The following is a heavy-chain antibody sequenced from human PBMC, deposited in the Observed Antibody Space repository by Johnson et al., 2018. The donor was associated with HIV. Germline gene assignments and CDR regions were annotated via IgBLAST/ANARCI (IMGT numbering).Heavy chain of an antibody. CDR2: IKSKTDGGTT. CDR3: TTSYSSGWYGANDAFDI. Sequence: VQLVDSGGGLVKPGGSLRLSCAVSGFTFTNAWMSWVRQAPGKGLEWVGRIKSKTDGGTTDYAAPVKGRFTISRDDSKNTLYLQMNSLKTEDTAVYYCTTSYSSGWYGANDAFDIWGQGTAVTVSS. CDR1: GFTFTNAW. D-gene: IGHD6-19*01. V-gene: IGHV3-15*01. J-gene: IGHJ3*02.